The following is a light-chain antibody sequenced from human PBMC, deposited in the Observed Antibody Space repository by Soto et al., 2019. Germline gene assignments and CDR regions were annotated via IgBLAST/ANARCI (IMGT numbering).Light chain of an antibody. CDR3: QQYNLYWT. J-gene: IGKJ1*01. CDR1: QSINNW. CDR2: DAS. V-gene: IGKV1-5*01. Sequence: DIQMTQSPSTLSASIEDRVTITCRASQSINNWLAWYQQKPGKAPKLLIYDASSLESGVPSRFSGSGSGTEFTLTISSLQPDDLATYYCQQYNLYWTFGQGTKVDI.